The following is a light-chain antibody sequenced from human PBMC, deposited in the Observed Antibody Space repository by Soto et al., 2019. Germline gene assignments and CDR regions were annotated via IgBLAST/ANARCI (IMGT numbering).Light chain of an antibody. Sequence: VLTQSPATLSLSPGESATLSCRASQSIGDYLAWYQQTPGQAPRLLIYDTFYRASGAPDRFRGTGSGTHFTLTIRSLEPEDFAGYYCLHRNSRPDYVFGQATKLEIK. CDR1: QSIGDY. CDR2: DTF. V-gene: IGKV3-11*01. CDR3: LHRNSRPDYV. J-gene: IGKJ2*01.